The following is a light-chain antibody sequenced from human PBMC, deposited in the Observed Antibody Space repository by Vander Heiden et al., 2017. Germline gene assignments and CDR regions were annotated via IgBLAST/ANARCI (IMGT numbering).Light chain of an antibody. V-gene: IGLV1-44*01. J-gene: IGLJ3*02. CDR2: NNN. CDR3: ATWDDSLSGRV. CDR1: SSNIGSKA. Sequence: QSVLTQPPSASGAPGQRVTISCSGSSSNIGSKAVNWYQQLPGAAPKLLIYNNNQRPSGVPDRFSGSKSGTSASLAISGLQSEDEADYYCATWDDSLSGRVFGGGTKLTVL.